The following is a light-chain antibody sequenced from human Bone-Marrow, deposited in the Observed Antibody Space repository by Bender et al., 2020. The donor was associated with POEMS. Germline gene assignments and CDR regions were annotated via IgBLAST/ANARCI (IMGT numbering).Light chain of an antibody. J-gene: IGLJ2*01. CDR2: DDS. Sequence: SYVLTQPPSVSVAPGQTASLTCGGNNIGSEGVHWYQQKPGQAPVLVVYDDSDRPSGIPERFSGSNSGNTATLTISRVEAGDEADYYCQVWDGGSDQHVVFGGGTKLTVL. V-gene: IGLV3-21*02. CDR1: NIGSEG. CDR3: QVWDGGSDQHVV.